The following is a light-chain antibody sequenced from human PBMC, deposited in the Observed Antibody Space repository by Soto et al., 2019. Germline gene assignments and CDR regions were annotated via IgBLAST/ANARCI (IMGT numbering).Light chain of an antibody. Sequence: QSALTQPASVSGSPGQSITISCTGTRSDVGGYNYVSWYQQHPGKAPKLMIYEVSNRPSGVSNRFSGSKSGNTASLTISGLQAEDEADYYCSSYTSNSTLYVFGTGTKLTVL. CDR3: SSYTSNSTLYV. CDR2: EVS. CDR1: RSDVGGYNY. J-gene: IGLJ1*01. V-gene: IGLV2-14*01.